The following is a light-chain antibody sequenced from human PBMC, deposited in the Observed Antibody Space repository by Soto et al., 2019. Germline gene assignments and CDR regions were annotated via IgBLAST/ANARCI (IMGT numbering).Light chain of an antibody. CDR3: SSYTSSSTRV. Sequence: QSALTQPASVSGSPGQSITISCTGTSSDVGGYNYVSWYQHHPGKAPKVMIYEVSKRPSGVSNRFSGSKSVNTASLTISGLHGEDEADYYCSSYTSSSTRVFGTGTKLTVL. J-gene: IGLJ1*01. V-gene: IGLV2-14*01. CDR1: SSDVGGYNY. CDR2: EVS.